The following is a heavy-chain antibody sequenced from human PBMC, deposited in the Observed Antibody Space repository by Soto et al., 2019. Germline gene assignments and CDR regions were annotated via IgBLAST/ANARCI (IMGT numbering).Heavy chain of an antibody. Sequence: GGSLRLSCAASGFTFSDYYMSWIRQAPGKGLEWVSYISSSGSTIYYADSVKGRFTISRDNAKNSLYLQMNSLRAEDTAVYYCARDPGLGYCSGGSCYQGDAFDIWGQGTMVTVSS. CDR2: ISSSGSTI. J-gene: IGHJ3*02. CDR1: GFTFSDYY. V-gene: IGHV3-11*01. D-gene: IGHD2-15*01. CDR3: ARDPGLGYCSGGSCYQGDAFDI.